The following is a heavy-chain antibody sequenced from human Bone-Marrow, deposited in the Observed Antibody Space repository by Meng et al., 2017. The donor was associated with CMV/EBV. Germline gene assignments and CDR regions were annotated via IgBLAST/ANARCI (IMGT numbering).Heavy chain of an antibody. CDR2: IIPILGIA. Sequence: SVKVSCKASGGTFSSYAFSWVRQAPGQGLEWMGGIIPILGIANYAQQFQGRVTIIADKSTRTAYMELSSLRSEDTAVYYCARDPPPGWVTTVQGDAFDIWGQGTMVTVSS. V-gene: IGHV1-69*10. D-gene: IGHD4-17*01. CDR3: ARDPPPGWVTTVQGDAFDI. J-gene: IGHJ3*02. CDR1: GGTFSSYA.